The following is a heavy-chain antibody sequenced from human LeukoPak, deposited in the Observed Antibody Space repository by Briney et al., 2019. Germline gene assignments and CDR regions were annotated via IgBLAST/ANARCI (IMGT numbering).Heavy chain of an antibody. CDR1: GFTFSSYE. CDR3: ATYCSSTSCYGHY. Sequence: GGSLRLSCAASGFTFSSYEMNWVRQAPGKGLEWVSYISSSGSTIYYADSVKGRFTISRDNAKNSLCPQMNSLRAEDTAVYYCATYCSSTSCYGHYWGQGTLVTVSS. D-gene: IGHD2-2*01. J-gene: IGHJ4*02. CDR2: ISSSGSTI. V-gene: IGHV3-48*03.